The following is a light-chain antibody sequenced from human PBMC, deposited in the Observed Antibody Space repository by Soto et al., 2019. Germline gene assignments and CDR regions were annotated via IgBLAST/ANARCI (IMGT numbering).Light chain of an antibody. CDR2: GAS. CDR3: QQYNNLPPWT. Sequence: EIVMTQSPATLSVAPGRNVTLSCRASYSVSLNLAWYQQKPGQAPSLLIYGASSRATGVPARFSGSGSGTEFTLTISSLQSEDFAVYYCQQYNNLPPWTFGQGTKVDIK. V-gene: IGKV3-15*01. J-gene: IGKJ1*01. CDR1: YSVSLN.